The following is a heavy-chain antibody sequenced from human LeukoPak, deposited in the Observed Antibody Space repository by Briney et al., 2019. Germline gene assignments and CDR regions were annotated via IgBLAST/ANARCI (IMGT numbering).Heavy chain of an antibody. D-gene: IGHD3-16*01. J-gene: IGHJ4*02. Sequence: GASVKVSCKASGGTFSSYAISWVRQAPGQGLEWMGGIIPIFGTANYAQKFQGRVTITADESTSTANMELSSLRSEDTAVHYCARGDYTYYFDYRGQGTLVTVSS. CDR3: ARGDYTYYFDY. CDR2: IIPIFGTA. CDR1: GGTFSSYA. V-gene: IGHV1-69*13.